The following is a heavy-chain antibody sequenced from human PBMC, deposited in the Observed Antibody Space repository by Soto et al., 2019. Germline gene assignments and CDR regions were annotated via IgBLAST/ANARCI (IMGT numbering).Heavy chain of an antibody. Sequence: QVQLQESGPGLVKPSGTLSLTCAVSGGSISSSNWWSWVRQPPGKGLEWIGEIYHSGSTNYNPSLTSRVXXXVXXSKNQFSLKLSSVTAADTAVYYCARGMVRGVEMDVWGQGTTVTVSS. D-gene: IGHD3-10*01. J-gene: IGHJ6*02. CDR1: GGSISSSNW. CDR3: ARGMVRGVEMDV. CDR2: IYHSGST. V-gene: IGHV4-4*02.